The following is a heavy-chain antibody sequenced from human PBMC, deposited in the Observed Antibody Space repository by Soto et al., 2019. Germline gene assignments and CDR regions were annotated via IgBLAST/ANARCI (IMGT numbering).Heavy chain of an antibody. CDR3: ARDRIADN. CDR1: GFTFSRYA. D-gene: IGHD6-13*01. J-gene: IGHJ4*02. CDR2: ISYDGSNK. V-gene: IGHV3-30-3*01. Sequence: QVQLVESGGGVVQPGRSLRLSCAASGFTFSRYAMHWVRQAPGKGLEWVAVISYDGSNKYYADSVKGRFTISRDNSKNTLYLQMNCLRAEDTAVYYCARDRIADNWGQGTLVTVSS.